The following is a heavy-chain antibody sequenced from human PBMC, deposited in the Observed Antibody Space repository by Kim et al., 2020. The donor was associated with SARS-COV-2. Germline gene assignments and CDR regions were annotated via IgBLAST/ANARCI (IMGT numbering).Heavy chain of an antibody. V-gene: IGHV7-4-1*02. Sequence: ASVKVSCKASGYTFTSYAMNWVRQAPGQGLEWMGWINTNTGNPTYAQGFTGRFVFSLDTSVTTAYLQISSLKAEDTAVYYCARDLPYVDIVATIRGFDPWGQGTLVTVSS. J-gene: IGHJ5*02. CDR1: GYTFTSYA. CDR3: ARDLPYVDIVATIRGFDP. CDR2: INTNTGNP. D-gene: IGHD5-12*01.